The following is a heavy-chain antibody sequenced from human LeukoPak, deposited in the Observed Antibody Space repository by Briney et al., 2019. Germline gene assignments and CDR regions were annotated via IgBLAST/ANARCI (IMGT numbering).Heavy chain of an antibody. D-gene: IGHD3-16*01. CDR3: ATWAFYHDLDV. CDR1: GFNIRKYA. CDR2: ISAEGRT. J-gene: IGHJ6*02. V-gene: IGHV3-43*02. Sequence: PGGSLRLSCTASGFNIRKYAMHWVRQRPGKGLAWVGVISAEGRTDHADSVRGRFTISRDNSKESLFLQMTSLRDEDTALYYCATWAFYHDLDVWGQGTTVTVSS.